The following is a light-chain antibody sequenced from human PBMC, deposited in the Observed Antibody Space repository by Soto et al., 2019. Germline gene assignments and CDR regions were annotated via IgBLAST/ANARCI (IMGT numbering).Light chain of an antibody. CDR3: QQYGSSPFT. V-gene: IGKV3-11*01. Sequence: EIVLTQSPATLSLSPGERATLSCRASQSVSSYLAWYQQKPGQAPRLLIYDASNRATGIPARFSGSGSGTDFTLTISSLEPEDFAVYFCQQYGSSPFTFGHGTKVDLK. J-gene: IGKJ3*01. CDR1: QSVSSY. CDR2: DAS.